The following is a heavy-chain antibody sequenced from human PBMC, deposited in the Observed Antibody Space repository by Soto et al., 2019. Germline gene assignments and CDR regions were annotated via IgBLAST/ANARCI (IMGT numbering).Heavy chain of an antibody. CDR3: ARNKMTTSPKGYFDY. D-gene: IGHD4-17*01. CDR1: GFTFSDYY. CDR2: ISSSGSTI. V-gene: IGHV3-11*01. J-gene: IGHJ4*02. Sequence: GGSLRLSCAASGFTFSDYYMSWIRQAPGKGLEWVSYISSSGSTIYYADSVKGRFTISRDNAKNSLYLQMNSLRAEDTAVYYCARNKMTTSPKGYFDYWGQGTLVTVSS.